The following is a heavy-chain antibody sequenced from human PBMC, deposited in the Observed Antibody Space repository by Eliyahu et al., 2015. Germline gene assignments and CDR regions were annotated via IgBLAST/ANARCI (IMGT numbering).Heavy chain of an antibody. CDR2: XIPIFGTA. CDR1: GGXFSSYA. D-gene: IGHD4-17*01. CDR3: AGTVTTEGEYFQH. V-gene: IGHV1-69*01. Sequence: QVQLVQSGAEVKKPGSSVKVSCKASGGXFSSYAISWVRXAPGXGLXWMGGXIPIFGTANYAQKFQGRVTITADESTSTAYMELSSLRSEDTAVYYCAGTVTTEGEYFQHWGQGTLVTVSS. J-gene: IGHJ1*01.